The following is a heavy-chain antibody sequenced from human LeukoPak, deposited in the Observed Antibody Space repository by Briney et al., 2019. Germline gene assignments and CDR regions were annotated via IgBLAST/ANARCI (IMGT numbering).Heavy chain of an antibody. V-gene: IGHV4-59*05. Sequence: SETLSLTCTVSGGSISSYYWSWIRQPPGKGLEWIGGMYYSGSTNHNPSLKSRVTISVDTSKSQFSLKLSSVTAADTAVYYCARGRAVINWFDPWGQGTLVTVSS. D-gene: IGHD3-16*02. CDR1: GGSISSYY. CDR3: ARGRAVINWFDP. J-gene: IGHJ5*02. CDR2: MYYSGST.